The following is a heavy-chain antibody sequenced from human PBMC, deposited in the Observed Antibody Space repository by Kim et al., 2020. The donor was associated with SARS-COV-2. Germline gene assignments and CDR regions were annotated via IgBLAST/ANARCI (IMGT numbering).Heavy chain of an antibody. Sequence: SLKSRVTISVDTSKNQFSLKLSSVTAADTAVYYCARVRVTTARGGEFDYWGQGTLVTVSS. CDR3: ARVRVTTARGGEFDY. J-gene: IGHJ4*02. D-gene: IGHD4-17*01. V-gene: IGHV4-30-2*05.